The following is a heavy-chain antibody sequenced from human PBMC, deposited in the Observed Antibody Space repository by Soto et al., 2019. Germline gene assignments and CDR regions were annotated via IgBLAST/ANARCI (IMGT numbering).Heavy chain of an antibody. CDR2: INHSGST. V-gene: IGHV4-34*01. D-gene: IGHD6-6*01. CDR1: GGSFSGYY. J-gene: IGHJ5*02. CDR3: ARGGGRIAARNNWFDP. Sequence: ASETLSLTCAVYGGSFSGYYWSWIRQPPGKGLEWIGEINHSGSTNYNPSLKSRVTISVDTSKNQFSLKLSSVTAADTAVYYCARGGGRIAARNNWFDPWGQGTLVTVSS.